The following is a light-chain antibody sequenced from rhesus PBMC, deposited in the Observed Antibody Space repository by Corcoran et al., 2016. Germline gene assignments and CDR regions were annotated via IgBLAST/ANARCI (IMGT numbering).Light chain of an antibody. V-gene: IGKV1-21*01. CDR3: QQYTNRPWT. CDR2: KAS. Sequence: DIQMTQSPSSLSASVGDTVTITCRASQDSSYCLACYQQKPGKAPKVLIYKASTLHSGDPSRYRGSGSGTYFTLTINGLQSEDFATYYCQQYTNRPWTFGQGTKVEIK. CDR1: QDSSYC. J-gene: IGKJ1*01.